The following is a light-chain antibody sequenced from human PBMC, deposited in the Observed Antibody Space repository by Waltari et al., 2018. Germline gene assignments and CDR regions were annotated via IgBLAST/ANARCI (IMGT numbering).Light chain of an antibody. CDR3: QQVDSFPRT. Sequence: DIQMTQSPSSVSASVVDRVTLPCRASQGISSRLAWYQQKPGKAPKLLIYDASSLHSGVPSRFSGSGSGTEFTRTISSLQPEDFATDYCQQVDSFPRTFGQGTKVEVK. J-gene: IGKJ1*01. CDR1: QGISSR. CDR2: DAS. V-gene: IGKV1-12*01.